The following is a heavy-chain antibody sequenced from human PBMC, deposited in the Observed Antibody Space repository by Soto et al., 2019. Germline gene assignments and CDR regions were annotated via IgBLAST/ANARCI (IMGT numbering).Heavy chain of an antibody. CDR1: GFTFSSYA. V-gene: IGHV3-23*01. D-gene: IGHD3-10*01. CDR2: ISGSGGST. Sequence: EVPLLESGGGLVQPGGSLRLSCAASGFTFSSYAMSWVRQAPGKGLEWVSAISGSGGSTYYADSVKGRFTISRDNSKNTPYLQMNSLRAEDTAVYYCAKVQTNMVRGVTKGYWGQGTLVTVSS. J-gene: IGHJ4*02. CDR3: AKVQTNMVRGVTKGY.